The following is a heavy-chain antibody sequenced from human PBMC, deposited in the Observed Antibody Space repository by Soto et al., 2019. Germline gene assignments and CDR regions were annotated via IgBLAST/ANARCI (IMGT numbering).Heavy chain of an antibody. J-gene: IGHJ4*01. CDR3: ARDYTPTDFWAGFWTY. CDR1: GFTFSNYW. V-gene: IGHV3-7*05. Sequence: EVQLVESGGGLVQPGGSLRLSCAASGFTFSNYWMSWVRQPPGKGLEWVANIKQHGTERYYGVSVQGRFTISRDNAKNLVYLEMNSLTIDDTAVYYCARDYTPTDFWAGFWTYWGHGTLVTVSS. D-gene: IGHD3-3*01. CDR2: IKQHGTER.